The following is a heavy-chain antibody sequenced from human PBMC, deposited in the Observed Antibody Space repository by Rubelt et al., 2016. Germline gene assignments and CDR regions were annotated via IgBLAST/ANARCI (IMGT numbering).Heavy chain of an antibody. CDR2: IYYSGRT. V-gene: IGHV4-39*01. D-gene: IGHD3-22*01. J-gene: IGHJ5*02. CDR1: GGSISSSSYY. CDR3: ASGYDSSGYYYPDRKENWFDP. Sequence: QLQLQESGPGLVKPSATLSLTCTVSGGSISSSSYYWGWIRQPPGKGLEWIGSIYYSGRTYYNPSLKSRVTISVGTSKNQFSLKRSSVTAADTAVDYCASGYDSSGYYYPDRKENWFDPWGQGTLVTVSS.